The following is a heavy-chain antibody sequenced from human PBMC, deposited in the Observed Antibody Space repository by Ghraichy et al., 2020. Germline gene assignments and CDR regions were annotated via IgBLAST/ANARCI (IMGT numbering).Heavy chain of an antibody. D-gene: IGHD6-13*01. CDR2: ISGSGGST. CDR3: AKDRSGSGIAAAEADFDY. CDR1: GFTFSSYA. J-gene: IGHJ4*02. V-gene: IGHV3-23*01. Sequence: GGSLRLSCAASGFTFSSYAMSWVRQAPGKGLEWVSAISGSGGSTYYADSVKGRFTISRDNSKNTLYLQMNSLRAEDTAVYYCAKDRSGSGIAAAEADFDYWGQGTLVTVSS.